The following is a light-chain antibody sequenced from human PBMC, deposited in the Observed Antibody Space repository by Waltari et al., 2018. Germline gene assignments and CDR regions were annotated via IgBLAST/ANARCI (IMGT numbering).Light chain of an antibody. J-gene: IGLJ2*01. V-gene: IGLV2-14*03. CDR3: NSYTTSGTVG. CDR2: DAT. Sequence: QSALTQPVSVSGSPGQSITISCTGTSSDVGTYKFVSWYHQHPGKVPTLSIYDATYLPSGVSSRCSGSKSGNTASLTLSGLRAEDEGDYYCNSYTTSGTVGFGGVTKLTVL. CDR1: SSDVGTYKF.